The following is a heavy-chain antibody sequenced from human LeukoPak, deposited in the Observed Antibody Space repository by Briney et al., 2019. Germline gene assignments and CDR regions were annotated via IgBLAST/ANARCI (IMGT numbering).Heavy chain of an antibody. CDR2: ISYDGSNK. J-gene: IGHJ4*02. CDR1: GFTFSSYA. D-gene: IGHD3-10*01. CDR3: AKPRDHYGSGSYYGH. V-gene: IGHV3-30-3*02. Sequence: PGGSLRLSCAASGFTFSSYAMHWVRQAPGKGLEWVAVISYDGSNKYYADSVKGRFTISRDNSKNTLYLQMNSLRAEDTAVYYCAKPRDHYGSGSYYGHWGQGTLVTVSS.